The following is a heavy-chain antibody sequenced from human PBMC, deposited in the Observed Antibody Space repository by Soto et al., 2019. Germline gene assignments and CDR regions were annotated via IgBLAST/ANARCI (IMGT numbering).Heavy chain of an antibody. J-gene: IGHJ3*02. CDR3: AGRRYCSSTSCHAFDI. D-gene: IGHD2-2*01. CDR1: GYTFTSYS. V-gene: IGHV1-69*13. Sequence: ASVNVSCKASGYTFTSYSISWVRQAPGQGLEWMGGIIPIFGTANYAQKFQGRVTITADESTSTAYMELSSLRSEDTAVYYCAGRRYCSSTSCHAFDIWGQGTMVTVSS. CDR2: IIPIFGTA.